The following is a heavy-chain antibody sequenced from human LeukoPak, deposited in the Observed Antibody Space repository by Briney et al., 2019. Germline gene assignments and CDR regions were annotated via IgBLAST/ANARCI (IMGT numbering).Heavy chain of an antibody. D-gene: IGHD6-13*01. V-gene: IGHV3-49*04. CDR3: TRARSSWYSDY. J-gene: IGHJ4*02. Sequence: PGGSLRLSCAASGFTFSSYSMNWVRQAPGKGLEWVGFIRSKAYGGTTEYAASVKGRFTISRDDSKSIAYLQMNSLKTEDTAVYYCTRARSSWYSDYWGQGTLVTVSS. CDR1: GFTFSSYS. CDR2: IRSKAYGGTT.